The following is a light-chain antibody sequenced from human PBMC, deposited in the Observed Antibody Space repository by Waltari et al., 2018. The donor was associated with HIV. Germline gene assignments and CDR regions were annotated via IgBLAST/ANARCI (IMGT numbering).Light chain of an antibody. J-gene: IGLJ2*01. CDR3: QSVDAGGTQVV. CDR2: KDT. Sequence: YELTQPPSVSVSPGQTAAITCSGDAMPTQYSFWYQQRPGQAPGMVIFKDTQRASGIPGRFSGSSSGTTVTLTISGVQTEDEADYYCQSVDAGGTQVVFGGGTKLSVL. CDR1: AMPTQY. V-gene: IGLV3-25*03.